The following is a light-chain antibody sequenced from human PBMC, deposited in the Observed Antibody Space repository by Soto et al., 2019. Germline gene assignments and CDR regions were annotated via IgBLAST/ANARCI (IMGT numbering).Light chain of an antibody. V-gene: IGKV1-5*03. J-gene: IGKJ1*01. CDR3: QQYNSYSRT. CDR1: QSISSW. Sequence: DIQRTQSPSTLSASVGDRVTITCRASQSISSWLAWYQQKPGKAPKLLIYKASSLESGVPSRFSGSGSGTEFTLTISSLQPDDFATYYCQQYNSYSRTFGQGTKVHIK. CDR2: KAS.